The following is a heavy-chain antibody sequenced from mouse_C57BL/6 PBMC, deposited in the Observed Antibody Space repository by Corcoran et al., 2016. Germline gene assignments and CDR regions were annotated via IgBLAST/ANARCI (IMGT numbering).Heavy chain of an antibody. CDR2: IFSGICST. CDR1: GYTFTDYY. J-gene: IGHJ4*01. V-gene: IGHV1-75*01. D-gene: IGHD2-12*01. CDR3: AKSSIVTSYYSMDC. Sequence: QVQLQQSGPELVKPGASVKISCKASGYTFTDYYINWVKQRPGQGLEWIGWIFSGICSTYYNEKFKGKTTLTVDKSSSTAYLLLRSLTSEDSAVYSCAKSSIVTSYYSMDCWCQGTTVTVSS.